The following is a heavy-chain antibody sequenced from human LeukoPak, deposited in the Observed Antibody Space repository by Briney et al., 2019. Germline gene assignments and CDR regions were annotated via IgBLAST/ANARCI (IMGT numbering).Heavy chain of an antibody. Sequence: ASVKISCKTSGYTFSDYYIHWVQQAPGKGLEWMGRVDPKDGETSFAGKFQGRVTITADTSTDTAYMELSSLRPEDTAMYYCASAVAGAMDYWGQGTLVTVSS. J-gene: IGHJ4*02. V-gene: IGHV1-69-2*01. CDR2: VDPKDGET. CDR1: GYTFSDYY. D-gene: IGHD6-19*01. CDR3: ASAVAGAMDY.